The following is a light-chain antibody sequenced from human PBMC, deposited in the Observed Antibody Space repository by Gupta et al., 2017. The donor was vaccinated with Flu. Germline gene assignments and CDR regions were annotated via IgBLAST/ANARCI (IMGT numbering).Light chain of an antibody. V-gene: IGKV3-15*01. CDR2: GAS. CDR3: QQYNNWPPMYS. Sequence: DIVMPQSPAPASVSPGERATLSCRSSQSLSNELAWYQQKPGQAPRLLIYGASTRATGVTARFRGSGSGTEFTLTISSLQSEDFAVYYCQQYNNWPPMYSFGQGTKLEIK. CDR1: QSLSNE. J-gene: IGKJ2*03.